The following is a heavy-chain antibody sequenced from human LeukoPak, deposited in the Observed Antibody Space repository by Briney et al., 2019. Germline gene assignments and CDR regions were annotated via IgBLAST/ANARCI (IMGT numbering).Heavy chain of an antibody. CDR2: MSPNSGNT. J-gene: IGHJ4*02. CDR3: ARGKKVVGATMFY. CDR1: GYTFTSYD. Sequence: ASVKVSCKASGYTFTSYDINWVRQATGQGLEWMGWMSPNSGNTGYAQKFQGRVTMTRNTSISTAYMELSSLRSEDTAVCYCARGKKVVGATMFYWGQGTLVTVSS. V-gene: IGHV1-8*01. D-gene: IGHD1-26*01.